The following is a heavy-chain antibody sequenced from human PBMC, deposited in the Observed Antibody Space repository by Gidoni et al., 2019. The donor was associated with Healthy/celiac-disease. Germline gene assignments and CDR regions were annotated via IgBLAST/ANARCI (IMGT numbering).Heavy chain of an antibody. J-gene: IGHJ4*02. CDR1: GGAISSSNW. D-gene: IGHD4-17*01. CDR2: ISHSGRT. V-gene: IGHV4-4*03. Sequence: QVQRQEWGPGLVKPPGTLSPTCAGAGGAISSSNWWSWVRQPPGKGLEWIGEISHSGRTNYTPSLTSLVTISVAKSKNQFSLNLSSVTAAATAVYYCARGGTDYGDYGDYWGQGTLVTVSS. CDR3: ARGGTDYGDYGDY.